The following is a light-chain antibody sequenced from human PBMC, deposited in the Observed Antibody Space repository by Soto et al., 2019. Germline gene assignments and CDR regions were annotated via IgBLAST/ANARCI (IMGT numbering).Light chain of an antibody. V-gene: IGKV3-20*01. CDR1: QSVATRN. Sequence: EIVLTQSPGTLSLSPGQRATLSCRASQSVATRNLAWYQQKSGQAPRLLIYGASSRAVHTPDRFSGSGSGTDFTLTISGLEPEDFAMYYCPHFGNSLWTFGQGTKVDIK. CDR2: GAS. CDR3: PHFGNSLWT. J-gene: IGKJ1*01.